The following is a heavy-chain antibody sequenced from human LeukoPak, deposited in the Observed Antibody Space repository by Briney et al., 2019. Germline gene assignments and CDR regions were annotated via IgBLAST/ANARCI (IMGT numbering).Heavy chain of an antibody. Sequence: SETLSLTCTVSGGSISSYYWSWIRQPPGKGLEWIGFIYTSGSTNYNPSLKSRVTISVDTSKNQFSLKLSSATAADTAVYYCASRSPSRDGYNYFDYWGQGTLVTVSS. D-gene: IGHD5-24*01. CDR3: ASRSPSRDGYNYFDY. J-gene: IGHJ4*02. V-gene: IGHV4-4*09. CDR1: GGSISSYY. CDR2: IYTSGST.